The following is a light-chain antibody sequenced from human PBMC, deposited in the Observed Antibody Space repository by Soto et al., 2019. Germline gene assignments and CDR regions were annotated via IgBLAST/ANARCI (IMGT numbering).Light chain of an antibody. J-gene: IGLJ7*01. CDR2: NTG. Sequence: QAVVTQEPSLTVSPGGTVILTCGSSAGAVTNSHYPYWFQQKPGQAPRTLIYNTGNKHPWTPARFSGSLLGGKAALTLSGAQHEDEAEYSCLLSHNTGRVFGGGTQLTVL. V-gene: IGLV7-46*01. CDR3: LLSHNTGRV. CDR1: AGAVTNSHY.